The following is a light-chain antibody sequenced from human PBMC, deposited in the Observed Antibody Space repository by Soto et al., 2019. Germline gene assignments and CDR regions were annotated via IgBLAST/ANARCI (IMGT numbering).Light chain of an antibody. CDR3: QQRSNWPTT. CDR1: QSVISF. J-gene: IGKJ5*01. CDR2: DAS. Sequence: EIVLTQSPATLSLSPGERATLSCRASQSVISFLAWYQHKPGQAPRLLIYDASTRATGIPARFSGSGSGTDFTLTISSLEPEDFAFYYCQQRSNWPTTFGQVTRLEIK. V-gene: IGKV3-11*01.